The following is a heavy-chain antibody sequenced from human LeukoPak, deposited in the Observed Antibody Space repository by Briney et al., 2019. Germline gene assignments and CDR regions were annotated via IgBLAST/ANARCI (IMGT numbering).Heavy chain of an antibody. CDR2: ISYDGSNK. CDR1: GFTFSSYG. J-gene: IGHJ4*02. D-gene: IGHD2-2*01. V-gene: IGHV3-30*03. Sequence: PGGSLRLSCAASGFTFSSYGMHWVRQAPGKGLEWVAVISYDGSNKYYADSVKGRFTISRDNSKNTLYLQMNSLRAEDTAVYYCARDLIFFRGYCSSTSCRFDYWGQGTLVTVSS. CDR3: ARDLIFFRGYCSSTSCRFDY.